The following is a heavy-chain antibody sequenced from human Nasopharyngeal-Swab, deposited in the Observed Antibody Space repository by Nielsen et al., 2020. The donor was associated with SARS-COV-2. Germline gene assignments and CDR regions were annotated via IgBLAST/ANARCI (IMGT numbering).Heavy chain of an antibody. CDR3: ARDGLDYDFWSAYFMDV. Sequence: GGSLRLSCAASGFTFNNYNFNWVRQAPGQGLEWVSSIRSSRSYIYYADSVKGRFTISRDNAKNSLYLQMNSLRAEDTAVYYCARDGLDYDFWSAYFMDVWGQGTTVTVSS. CDR1: GFTFNNYN. J-gene: IGHJ6*02. CDR2: IRSSRSYI. D-gene: IGHD3-3*01. V-gene: IGHV3-21*01.